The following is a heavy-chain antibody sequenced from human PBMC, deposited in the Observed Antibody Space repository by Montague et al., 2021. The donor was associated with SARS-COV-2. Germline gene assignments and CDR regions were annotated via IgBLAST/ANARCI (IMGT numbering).Heavy chain of an antibody. CDR3: VSLWKYGSGSHYAPWDYYNYGVDV. CDR2: IYYSGST. D-gene: IGHD3-10*01. Sequence: SETLSPTCSVSGGSITSSSYYWGWIRQSPDKGLEWIGNIYYSGSTYYNPSLKSRVTISVDTSKYQFSLKLSSVTAADTAVYYCVSLWKYGSGSHYAPWDYYNYGVDVWGQGTTVTGSS. J-gene: IGHJ6*02. V-gene: IGHV4-39*01. CDR1: GGSITSSSYY.